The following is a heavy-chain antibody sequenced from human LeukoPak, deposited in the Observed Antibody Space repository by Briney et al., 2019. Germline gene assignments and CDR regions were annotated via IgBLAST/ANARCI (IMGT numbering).Heavy chain of an antibody. CDR1: GFTVSSNY. CDR2: IYSGGST. V-gene: IGHV3-66*01. J-gene: IGHJ6*02. Sequence: GGSLRLSCAASGFTVSSNYMSWVRQAPGKGLEWVSVIYSGGSTYYADSVKGRFTISRDNSKNTLYLQMNSLRAEDTAVYYCGRDSDYYYGLDVWGQGTTVTVSS. CDR3: GRDSDYYYGLDV.